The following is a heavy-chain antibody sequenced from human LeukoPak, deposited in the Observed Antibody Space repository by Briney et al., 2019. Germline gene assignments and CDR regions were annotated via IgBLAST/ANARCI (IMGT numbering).Heavy chain of an antibody. Sequence: SETLSLTCAVSGGSMSHFYWNWFRQPPGKGLEWIGSLFYNEDAKYNPSVKSRVTMSIDTSKSQFSLRLTSVTAADTAVYYCAKGETVTTSPFDHWGQGLLVTVSS. V-gene: IGHV4-59*01. CDR2: LFYNEDA. J-gene: IGHJ4*02. CDR3: AKGETVTTSPFDH. CDR1: GGSMSHFY. D-gene: IGHD4-17*01.